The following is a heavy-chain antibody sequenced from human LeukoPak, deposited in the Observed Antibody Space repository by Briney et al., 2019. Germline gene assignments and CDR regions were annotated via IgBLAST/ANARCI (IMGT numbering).Heavy chain of an antibody. V-gene: IGHV3-48*03. CDR2: NGSSGTTI. J-gene: IGHJ4*02. Sequence: GGSLRLPCAVSGFPFSIYEMNWVRQAPGKGLEWVSNNGSSGTTIYYADSVKGRFSISRDNAKDSLYLQMNSLRVEDTAVYYCALLAVASDFDYWGQGALVTVSS. D-gene: IGHD6-19*01. CDR1: GFPFSIYE. CDR3: ALLAVASDFDY.